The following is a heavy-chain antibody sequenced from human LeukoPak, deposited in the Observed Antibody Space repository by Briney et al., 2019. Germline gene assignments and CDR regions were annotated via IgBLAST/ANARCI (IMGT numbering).Heavy chain of an antibody. V-gene: IGHV4-59*12. D-gene: IGHD6-6*01. J-gene: IGHJ6*03. CDR3: ASFTSSSFGYYYYMDV. CDR2: IYHSGST. Sequence: SETLSLTCTVSGGSISSYYWSWIRQPPGKGLEWIGYIYHSGSTYYNPSLKSRVTISVDRSKNQFSLKLSSVTAADTAVYYCASFTSSSFGYYYYMDVWGKGTTVTVSS. CDR1: GGSISSYY.